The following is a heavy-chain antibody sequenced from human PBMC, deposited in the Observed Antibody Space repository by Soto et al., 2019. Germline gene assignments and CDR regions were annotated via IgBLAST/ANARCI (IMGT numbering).Heavy chain of an antibody. CDR1: GFTFSSYW. CDR2: IKQDGSEK. D-gene: IGHD2-15*01. V-gene: IGHV3-7*01. J-gene: IGHJ6*03. Sequence: EVQLVESGGGLVQPGGSLRLSCAASGFTFSSYWMSWVRQAPGKGLEWVANIKQDGSEKYYVDSVKGRFTISRDKAKNSLYLQMNSLRAEDTAVYYCARDEGVCSGGSCNLGYYYYYMDVWGKGTTVTVSS. CDR3: ARDEGVCSGGSCNLGYYYYYMDV.